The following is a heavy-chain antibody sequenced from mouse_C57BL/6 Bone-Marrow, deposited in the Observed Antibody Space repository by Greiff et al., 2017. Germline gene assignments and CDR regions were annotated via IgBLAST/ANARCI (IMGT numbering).Heavy chain of an antibody. V-gene: IGHV5-17*01. D-gene: IGHD1-1*01. Sequence: EVQLVESGGGLVKPGGSLKLSCAASGFTFSDYGMHWVRQAPEKGLEWVAYISSGSSTIYYADTVKGRFTISRDNAKNTLFLQMTSLRSEDTAMYYCAKGEDYYGSSFPYLDYWGQGTTLTVSS. J-gene: IGHJ2*01. CDR3: AKGEDYYGSSFPYLDY. CDR1: GFTFSDYG. CDR2: ISSGSSTI.